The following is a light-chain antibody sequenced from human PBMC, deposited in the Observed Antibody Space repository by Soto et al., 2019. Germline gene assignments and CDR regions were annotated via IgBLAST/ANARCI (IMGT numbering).Light chain of an antibody. J-gene: IGLJ1*01. V-gene: IGLV2-14*01. CDR3: SSYTSSSTPLYV. Sequence: QPASVSGSPGQSITISCTGTSSDVGGYNYVSWYQQHPGKAPKLMIYDVSNRPSGVSNRFSGSKSGNTASLTISGLQAEDEADYYCSSYTSSSTPLYVFGTGTKVTVL. CDR1: SSDVGGYNY. CDR2: DVS.